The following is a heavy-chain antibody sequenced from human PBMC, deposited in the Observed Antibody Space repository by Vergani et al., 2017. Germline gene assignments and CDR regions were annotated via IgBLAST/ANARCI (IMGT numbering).Heavy chain of an antibody. V-gene: IGHV3-15*05. J-gene: IGHJ6*03. Sequence: EVQLVESGGGLVKPGGSLRLSCAASGFTFSNAWMSWVRQAPGKGLEWVGRIKSKTDGGTTDYAAPVKGRFTISRDDSKNTLYLQMSSLRAEDTAVYYCVKGTNYYDSSGYYNRHPYYYYYMDVWGKGTTVTVYS. D-gene: IGHD3-22*01. CDR1: GFTFSNAW. CDR2: IKSKTDGGTT. CDR3: VKGTNYYDSSGYYNRHPYYYYYMDV.